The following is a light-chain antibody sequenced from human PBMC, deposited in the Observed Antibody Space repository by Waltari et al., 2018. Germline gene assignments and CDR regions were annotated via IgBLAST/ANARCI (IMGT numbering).Light chain of an antibody. CDR1: HSNVDILHL. J-gene: IGLJ1*01. CDR2: EII. CDR3: CSFAGYGIYV. V-gene: IGLV2-23*02. Sequence: QSALTQPASVSGSPGQSITISCTSVHSNVDILHLITWYQHHPGRNPRLLIYEIIQRPSGISNRFSGSKSGNTASLTISGLQPEDEADYFCCSFAGYGIYVFGSGTQVSVL.